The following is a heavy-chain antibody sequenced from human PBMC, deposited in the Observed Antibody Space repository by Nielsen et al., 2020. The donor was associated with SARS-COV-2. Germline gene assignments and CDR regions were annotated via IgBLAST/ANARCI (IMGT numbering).Heavy chain of an antibody. CDR3: ARGGSYFDY. CDR2: ISYSGST. J-gene: IGHJ4*02. CDR1: GGSISPFY. Sequence: SETLSLTCNVSGGSISPFYWTWIRQPPGMGLEYIGYISYSGSTYYDPSLKSRVTISVDTSKNQFSLKLTSVTAADTAVYYCARGGSYFDYWGQGTLVTVSS. V-gene: IGHV4-30-4*01. D-gene: IGHD3-16*01.